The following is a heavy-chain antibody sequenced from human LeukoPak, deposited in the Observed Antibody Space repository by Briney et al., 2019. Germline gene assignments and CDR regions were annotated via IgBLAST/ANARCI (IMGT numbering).Heavy chain of an antibody. CDR2: IIPIFGTA. CDR1: GGTFSSYA. Sequence: SVKVSCKASGGTFSSYAISWVRQAPGQGLEWMGGIIPIFGTANYAQKFQGRATITADESTSTAYMELSSLRSEDTAVYYCAVRYCSSTCCARDYWCFDPRGQGTLVTVSS. J-gene: IGHJ5*02. CDR3: AVRYCSSTCCARDYWCFDP. V-gene: IGHV1-69*01. D-gene: IGHD2-2*01.